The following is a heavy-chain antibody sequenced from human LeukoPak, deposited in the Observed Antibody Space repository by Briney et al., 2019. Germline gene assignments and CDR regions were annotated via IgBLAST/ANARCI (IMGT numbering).Heavy chain of an antibody. CDR3: ARRYCSSNTCYYFDY. CDR2: IYYSGSA. J-gene: IGHJ4*02. D-gene: IGHD2-2*01. V-gene: IGHV4-39*01. Sequence: PSETLSLTCAVSGGSISSSSYYWAWIRQPPGKGLEWIGIIYYSGSAYYNPSLKSRVTMFVDTSKNQFSLKLSSVTAADTAVYFCARRYCSSNTCYYFDYWGQGTLVTVSS. CDR1: GGSISSSSYY.